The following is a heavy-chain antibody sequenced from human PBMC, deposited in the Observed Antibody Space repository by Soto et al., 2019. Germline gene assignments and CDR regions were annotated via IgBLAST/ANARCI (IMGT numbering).Heavy chain of an antibody. Sequence: GESLKISCKGSGYSFTSYCIGWVRQMPGKGLEWMGIIYPGDSDTRYSPSFQGQVTISADKSISTAYLQWSSLKASDTAMYYCARHGGRSYDFWSGSPINWLDPWGQGTLVTVSS. V-gene: IGHV5-51*01. D-gene: IGHD3-3*01. J-gene: IGHJ5*02. CDR2: IYPGDSDT. CDR1: GYSFTSYC. CDR3: ARHGGRSYDFWSGSPINWLDP.